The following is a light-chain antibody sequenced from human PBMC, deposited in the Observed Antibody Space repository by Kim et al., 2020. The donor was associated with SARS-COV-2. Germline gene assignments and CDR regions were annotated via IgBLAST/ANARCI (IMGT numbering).Light chain of an antibody. V-gene: IGKV1D-13*01. CDR2: DAS. CDR3: QQFNNSPQRYT. CDR1: QGISST. Sequence: AIQLTQSPSSLSASVGDRVTITCRASQGISSTLAWYQQRPGKAPKLLIYDASNLESGVPSRFSGSGSGTDFTLTISTLQPEDFATYYCQQFNNSPQRYTFGQGTKLEIK. J-gene: IGKJ2*01.